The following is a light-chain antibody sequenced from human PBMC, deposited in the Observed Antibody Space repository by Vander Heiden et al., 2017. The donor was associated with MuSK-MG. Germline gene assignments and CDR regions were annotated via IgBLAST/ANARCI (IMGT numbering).Light chain of an antibody. V-gene: IGKV1-6*01. CDR1: QGIRND. J-gene: IGKJ1*01. Sequence: AIQMTQSPSSLSASVGDRVTITCRASQGIRNDLAWYQQRPGKAPKVLIYAASSLQSGVPSRFSGSGSGTDFTLTISSLQPEDFATYYFRQDVNCPWTFGQGTKVEIK. CDR2: AAS. CDR3: RQDVNCPWT.